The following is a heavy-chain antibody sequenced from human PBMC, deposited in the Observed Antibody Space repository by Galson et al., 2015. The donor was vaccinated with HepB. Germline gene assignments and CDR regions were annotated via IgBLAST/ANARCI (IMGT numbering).Heavy chain of an antibody. CDR2: VNNDGRDT. CDR1: GSLFRSYW. Sequence: SLRLSCAASGSLFRSYWMHWVRQAPGKGLVWVSRVNNDGRDTHYADSVKGRFTISRDNTKNALYLQMNSLRVEDTAVYYCAKSPSKCDYYDSWGQGTLFTVSP. CDR3: AKSPSKCDYYDS. D-gene: IGHD4-11*01. V-gene: IGHV3-74*01. J-gene: IGHJ4*02.